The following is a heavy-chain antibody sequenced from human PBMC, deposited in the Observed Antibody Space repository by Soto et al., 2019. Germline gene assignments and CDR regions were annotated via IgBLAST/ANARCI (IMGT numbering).Heavy chain of an antibody. Sequence: GGSLRLSCAASWFTFSGSAMHWVRQASGKGLEWVGRIRSKANSYATAYAASVKGRFTISRDDSKNTAYLQMNSLKTEDTAVYYCTRHPPGYYDILTGYDNAFDIWGQGTMVTVSS. V-gene: IGHV3-73*01. CDR1: WFTFSGSA. CDR2: IRSKANSYAT. CDR3: TRHPPGYYDILTGYDNAFDI. J-gene: IGHJ3*02. D-gene: IGHD3-9*01.